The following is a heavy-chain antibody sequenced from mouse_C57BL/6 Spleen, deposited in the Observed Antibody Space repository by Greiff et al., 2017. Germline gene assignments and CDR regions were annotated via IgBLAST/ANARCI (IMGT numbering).Heavy chain of an antibody. V-gene: IGHV1-62-2*01. Sequence: VKLMESGAELVKPGASVKLSCKASGYTFTEYTIHWVKQRSGQGLAWIGWFYPGSGSIKYNEQFKDKATLTADKSSSTVYMGLSRLTSEDSAVYFCARHEDYYIYFDYWGQGTTLTVSS. CDR1: GYTFTEYT. J-gene: IGHJ2*01. CDR3: ARHEDYYIYFDY. CDR2: FYPGSGSI. D-gene: IGHD2-12*01.